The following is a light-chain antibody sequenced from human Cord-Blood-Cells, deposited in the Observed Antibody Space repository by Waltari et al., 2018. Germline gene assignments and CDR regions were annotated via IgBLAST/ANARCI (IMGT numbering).Light chain of an antibody. V-gene: IGKV1-33*01. CDR1: QDISNL. J-gene: IGKJ3*01. CDR3: QQYDNLLIFT. Sequence: DIQMTQSPSSLSASVGDRVTITCQASQDISNLLNWYQQKPGKAPKLLIYDASNLETGVPSRFSGSGSGTDFTFTSSSLQPEDSATYYCQQYDNLLIFTFGPGTKVDIK. CDR2: DAS.